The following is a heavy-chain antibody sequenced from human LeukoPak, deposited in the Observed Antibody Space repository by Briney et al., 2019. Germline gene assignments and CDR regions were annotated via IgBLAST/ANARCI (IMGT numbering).Heavy chain of an antibody. D-gene: IGHD5-18*01. CDR2: ISSSSSYI. V-gene: IGHV3-21*01. CDR1: GFTSTSYS. CDR3: ARESSPGYSYGYPLAY. J-gene: IGHJ4*02. Sequence: GRTLTLSCAASGFTSTSYSMNWVRHDPGKALDWHPSISSSSSYIYYAESVKGLFTISRDNAKNSLYLQMNSLRADDTAVYYCARESSPGYSYGYPLAYWGQGTLVTVSS.